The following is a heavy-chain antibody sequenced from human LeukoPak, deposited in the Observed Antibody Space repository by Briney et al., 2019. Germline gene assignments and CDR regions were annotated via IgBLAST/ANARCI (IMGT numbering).Heavy chain of an antibody. J-gene: IGHJ4*02. V-gene: IGHV4-4*02. CDR1: GGSISSSNW. CDR2: IYHSGST. CDR3: ARAYCSSTSCYAGVDY. Sequence: SGTLSLTCAVSGGSISSSNWWSWVRQPPGKGLEWIGEIYHSGSTNYNPSLKSRVTISVDKSKNQFSLKLSFVTAADTAVYYCARAYCSSTSCYAGVDYWGQGTLVTVSS. D-gene: IGHD2-2*01.